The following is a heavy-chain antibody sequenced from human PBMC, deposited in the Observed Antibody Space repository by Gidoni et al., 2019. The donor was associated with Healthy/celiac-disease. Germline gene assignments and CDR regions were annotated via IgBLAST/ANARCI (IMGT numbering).Heavy chain of an antibody. D-gene: IGHD2-2*01. Sequence: EVQLVESGGVVVQPGGCLRRSCAASGVTVDDYTMHWVRQAPGKGLEWVSLISWDGGSTYYADSVKGRFTISRDNSKNSLYLQMNSLRTEDTALYYCAKDMCSSTSCYYSFDYWGQGTLVTVSS. CDR1: GVTVDDYT. J-gene: IGHJ4*02. CDR2: ISWDGGST. CDR3: AKDMCSSTSCYYSFDY. V-gene: IGHV3-43*01.